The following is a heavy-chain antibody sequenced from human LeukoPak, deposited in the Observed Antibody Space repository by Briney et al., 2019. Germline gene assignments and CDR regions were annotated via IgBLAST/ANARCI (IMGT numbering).Heavy chain of an antibody. CDR2: ISSSSSYI. Sequence: GGSLRLSCAASGFTFSSYSMNWVRQAPGKGLEWVSSISSSSSYIYYADSVKGRFTISRDNAKNSLYLQMNSLRAEDTAVYYCAREAPGRSRLRWWGTQFDWYFDLWGRGTLVTVSS. CDR1: GFTFSSYS. J-gene: IGHJ2*01. D-gene: IGHD4-23*01. V-gene: IGHV3-21*01. CDR3: AREAPGRSRLRWWGTQFDWYFDL.